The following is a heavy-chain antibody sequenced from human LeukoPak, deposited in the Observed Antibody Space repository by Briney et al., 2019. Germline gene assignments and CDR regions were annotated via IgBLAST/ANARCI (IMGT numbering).Heavy chain of an antibody. D-gene: IGHD3-22*01. CDR2: IYYSGST. Sequence: PSQTLSLTCTVSGGSISSGDYYWSWIRQPPGKGLEWIGYIYYSGSTYYNPSLKSRVTISVDTSKNQFSLKLSSVTAADTAVYYCARLRITIIVDAFDIWGQGTMVTVSS. J-gene: IGHJ3*02. CDR3: ARLRITIIVDAFDI. V-gene: IGHV4-30-4*01. CDR1: GGSISSGDYY.